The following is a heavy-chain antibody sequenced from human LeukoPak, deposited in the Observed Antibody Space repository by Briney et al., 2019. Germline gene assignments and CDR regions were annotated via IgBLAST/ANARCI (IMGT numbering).Heavy chain of an antibody. D-gene: IGHD4-17*01. CDR2: IYRGGST. CDR1: GFTVSSSY. Sequence: PGGSLRLSCAASGFTVSSSYMSWVRQAPGKGLEWVSIIYRGGSTYYADSVKGRFTISRDTSNNTLYLQMNSLRAEDTAVYYCARSENGDYDDYWGQGTLVTVSS. CDR3: ARSENGDYDDY. J-gene: IGHJ4*02. V-gene: IGHV3-53*01.